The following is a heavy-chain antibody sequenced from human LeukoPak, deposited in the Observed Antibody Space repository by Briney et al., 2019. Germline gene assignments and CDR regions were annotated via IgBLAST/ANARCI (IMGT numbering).Heavy chain of an antibody. J-gene: IGHJ4*02. CDR1: GFTFSSYG. V-gene: IGHV3-30*02. D-gene: IGHD5-12*01. CDR3: VVATVGYFDY. CDR2: IRYDGSNK. Sequence: GGTLRLSCAASGFTFSSYGMHWVRQAPGKGLEWVAFIRYDGSNKYYADSVKGRFTISRDNSKNTLYLQMNGLRAEDTAVYYCVVATVGYFDYWGQGTLVTVSS.